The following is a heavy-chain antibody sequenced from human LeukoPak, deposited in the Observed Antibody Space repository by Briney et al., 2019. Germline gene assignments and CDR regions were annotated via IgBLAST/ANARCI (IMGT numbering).Heavy chain of an antibody. CDR2: IYYSGST. J-gene: IGHJ4*02. CDR3: ARRQWLVLDY. D-gene: IGHD6-19*01. V-gene: IGHV4-61*01. Sequence: SETLSLTCTVSGGSISSGSYYWSWIRQPPGKGLEWIGYIYYSGSTNYNPSLKSRVTISVDTSKNQFSLKLSSVTAADTAVYYCARRQWLVLDYWGQGTLVTVSS. CDR1: GGSISSGSYY.